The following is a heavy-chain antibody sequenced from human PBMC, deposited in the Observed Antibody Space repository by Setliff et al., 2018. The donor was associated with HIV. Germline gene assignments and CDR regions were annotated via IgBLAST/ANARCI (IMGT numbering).Heavy chain of an antibody. CDR3: TNRGGSGTNVGNWFDP. J-gene: IGHJ5*02. Sequence: SVKVSCKASGGTFSSYAISWVRQAPGQGLEWMGGIIPIFGTVRYAQKFQGGVTITADESMSTAYMELSSLRSEDTAVYYCTNRGGSGTNVGNWFDPWGQGTLVTVSS. D-gene: IGHD3-10*01. V-gene: IGHV1-69*13. CDR1: GGTFSSYA. CDR2: IIPIFGTV.